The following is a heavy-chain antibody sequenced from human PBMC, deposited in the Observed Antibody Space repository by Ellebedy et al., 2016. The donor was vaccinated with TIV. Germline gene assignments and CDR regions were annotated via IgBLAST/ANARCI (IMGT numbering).Heavy chain of an antibody. CDR2: LSGGGSST. Sequence: ETLSLXXAVYGGSFSGYFWSWIRQPPGKGLEWVSALSGGGSSTYYADSVKGRFTISRDNSKTTLYLQMNSLRAEDTAVYYCAKDLPYYYDRSGFYSPSYYFDYWGQGTLVTVSS. V-gene: IGHV3-23*01. J-gene: IGHJ4*02. CDR1: GGSFSGYF. CDR3: AKDLPYYYDRSGFYSPSYYFDY. D-gene: IGHD3-22*01.